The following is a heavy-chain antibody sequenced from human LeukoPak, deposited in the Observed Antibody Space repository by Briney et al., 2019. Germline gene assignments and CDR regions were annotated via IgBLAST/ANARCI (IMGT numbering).Heavy chain of an antibody. CDR3: ARGLDTAMVSYHFDY. V-gene: IGHV3-48*01. J-gene: IGHJ4*02. Sequence: PGGSLRLSCAASGFTFSSYSMNWVRQAPGKGLEWVSYISSSSSTIYYADSVKGRFTISRDNAKNSLYLQMNSLRAEDTAVYYCARGLDTAMVSYHFDYWGQGTLVTVSS. D-gene: IGHD5-18*01. CDR2: ISSSSSTI. CDR1: GFTFSSYS.